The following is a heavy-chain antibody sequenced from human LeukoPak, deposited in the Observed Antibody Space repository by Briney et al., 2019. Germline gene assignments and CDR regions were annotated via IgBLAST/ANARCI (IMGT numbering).Heavy chain of an antibody. V-gene: IGHV4-31*03. CDR1: GGSISSGGYY. D-gene: IGHD3-10*01. CDR2: IYYSGST. CDR3: ARGGYGSGSYYVDY. J-gene: IGHJ4*02. Sequence: NTSQTLSLTCTVSGGSISSGGYYWSWIRQHPGKGLEWIGYIYYSGSTYYKPSLKSRVTISVDTSKNQFSLKLSSVTAADTAVYYCARGGYGSGSYYVDYWGQGTLVTVSS.